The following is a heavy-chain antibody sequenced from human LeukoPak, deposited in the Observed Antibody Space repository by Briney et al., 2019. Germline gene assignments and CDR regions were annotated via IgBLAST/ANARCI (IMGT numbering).Heavy chain of an antibody. CDR3: AKRSCSGGSCNFDY. CDR1: GFTFRSYA. V-gene: IGHV3-23*01. J-gene: IGHJ4*02. Sequence: PGGSLRLSCAASGFTFRSYAMSWVRQTPGKGLEWVSAISDSGGSTNYADSVKGRFTIPRDNSKNTLHLQMYSLRAEDTAVYYCAKRSCSGGSCNFDYWGQGTLVTVSS. D-gene: IGHD2-15*01. CDR2: ISDSGGST.